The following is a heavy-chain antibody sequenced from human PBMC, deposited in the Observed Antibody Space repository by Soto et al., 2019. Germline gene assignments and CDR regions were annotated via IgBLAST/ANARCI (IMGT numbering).Heavy chain of an antibody. CDR3: APRKFGSFNIAAMDI. Sequence: EVQLVESGGGLVQPGGSLRLSCTASGFSFSTSEMNWVRQAPGKGLVWISYISKSSVDTHYADSVKGRFTISRDNAKNSLYLQMNSLRAEDTALYYCAPRKFGSFNIAAMDIWGQGTMVTVSS. D-gene: IGHD2-2*01. J-gene: IGHJ3*02. CDR2: ISKSSVDT. V-gene: IGHV3-48*03. CDR1: GFSFSTSE.